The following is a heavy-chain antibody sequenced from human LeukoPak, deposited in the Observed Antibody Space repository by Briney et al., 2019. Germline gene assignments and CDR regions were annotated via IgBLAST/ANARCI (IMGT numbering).Heavy chain of an antibody. Sequence: GSSVKVSCKASGGTFNNYAINWVRQAPGQGLEWMGGIIPLFGSSNYAQKFQGRVPITADESTATAYMELSSLRSEDTAVYYCARVTHTELSTWFDPWGQGTLVTVSS. J-gene: IGHJ5*02. CDR3: ARVTHTELSTWFDP. D-gene: IGHD5-18*01. CDR1: GGTFNNYA. CDR2: IIPLFGSS. V-gene: IGHV1-69*01.